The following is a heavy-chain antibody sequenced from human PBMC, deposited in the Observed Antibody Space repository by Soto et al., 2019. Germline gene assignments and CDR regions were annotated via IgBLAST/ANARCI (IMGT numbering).Heavy chain of an antibody. CDR3: ARERLLWFGTPGALDI. J-gene: IGHJ3*02. CDR1: GGSISSGGYY. V-gene: IGHV4-31*03. CDR2: IYYSGST. D-gene: IGHD3-10*01. Sequence: SETLSLTCTVSGGSISSGGYYWSWIRQHPGKGLEWIGYIYYSGSTYYNPSLKSRVTISVDTSKNQFSLKLSSVTAADTAVYYCARERLLWFGTPGALDIWGQGTMVTV.